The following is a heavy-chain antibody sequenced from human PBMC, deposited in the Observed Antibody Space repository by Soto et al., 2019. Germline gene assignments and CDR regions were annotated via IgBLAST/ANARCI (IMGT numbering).Heavy chain of an antibody. CDR1: GFSFSTYW. D-gene: IGHD2-21*01. V-gene: IGHV3-7*01. Sequence: EVLLVESGGGLVQPGGSLRLSCAASGFSFSTYWMSWVRLAPGTGLEWVATIKQDAIDYYHADSVKGRFAISRDNAENSLYLQMTSLRPDDTAVYYCVRGGDRSHCPYYIDVWGTGTTVTVSS. CDR3: VRGGDRSHCPYYIDV. CDR2: IKQDAIDY. J-gene: IGHJ6*03.